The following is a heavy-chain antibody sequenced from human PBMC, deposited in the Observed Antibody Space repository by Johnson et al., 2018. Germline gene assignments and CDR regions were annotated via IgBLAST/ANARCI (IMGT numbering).Heavy chain of an antibody. CDR2: ISSRSGTI. J-gene: IGHJ6*02. Sequence: VQLLESWGGLVQPGGSLRLSCAASGFSFSSYNMNWVRQAPGKGLESVSYISSRSGTIYYADSVRGRFTIPRDNAKNSLYLQMNSLRDEDTAVYYRARDITMVRGVEGYYYGMDVWGQGTTVTVSS. V-gene: IGHV3-48*02. CDR3: ARDITMVRGVEGYYYGMDV. D-gene: IGHD3-10*01. CDR1: GFSFSSYN.